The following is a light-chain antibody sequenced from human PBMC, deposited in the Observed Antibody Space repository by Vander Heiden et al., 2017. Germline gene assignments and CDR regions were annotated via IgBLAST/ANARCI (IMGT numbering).Light chain of an antibody. CDR1: RLGERY. CDR2: QNE. Sequence: SYAVSQPPSVSVSPGQTANISCSAERLGERYVCWYHQKAGQSPVLVIYQNEKRPPGIPERFSGSNSGNTATLTISETQAMDEADYYCQAGHRGATYVEFGGGTKLTVL. V-gene: IGLV3-1*01. CDR3: QAGHRGATYVE. J-gene: IGLJ2*01.